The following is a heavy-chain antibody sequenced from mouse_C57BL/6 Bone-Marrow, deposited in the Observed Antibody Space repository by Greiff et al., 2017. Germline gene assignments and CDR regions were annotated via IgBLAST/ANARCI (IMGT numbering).Heavy chain of an antibody. CDR1: GYTFTSYW. CDR2: IDPSDSET. Sequence: QVQLQQPGAELVRPGSSVKLSCKASGYTFTSYWMHWVKQRPIQGLEWIGNIDPSDSETHYNQKFKDKATLTVDKSSSTAYMQLSSLTSEDSAVYYCARRGGYDGGYWYFDVWGTGTTITVSS. V-gene: IGHV1-52*01. D-gene: IGHD2-2*01. CDR3: ARRGGYDGGYWYFDV. J-gene: IGHJ1*03.